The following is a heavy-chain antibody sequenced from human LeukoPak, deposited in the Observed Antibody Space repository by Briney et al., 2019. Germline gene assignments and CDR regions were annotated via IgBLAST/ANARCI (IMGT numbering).Heavy chain of an antibody. D-gene: IGHD5-24*01. CDR2: IIPIFGTA. Sequence: ASVTVSCKASGGTFSSYAISWVRQAPGQGLEWMGGIIPIFGTANYAQKFQGRVTITTDESTSTAYMELSSLRSEDTAVYYCARNRRDGYSAYYFDYWGQGTLVTVSS. CDR1: GGTFSSYA. V-gene: IGHV1-69*05. J-gene: IGHJ4*02. CDR3: ARNRRDGYSAYYFDY.